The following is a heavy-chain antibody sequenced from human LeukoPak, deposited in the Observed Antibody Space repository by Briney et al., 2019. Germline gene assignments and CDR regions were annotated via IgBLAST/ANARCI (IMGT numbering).Heavy chain of an antibody. CDR3: GKALDYYGSGDNMERGYYYYGMDV. Sequence: GGSLRLSCAASGFTVSSNYMSWVRQAPGKGLEWVSVIYSGGSTYYADSVKGRFTISRDNSKNTLYLQMNSLRAEDTAVYYCGKALDYYGSGDNMERGYYYYGMDVWGQGTTVTVSS. CDR2: IYSGGST. J-gene: IGHJ6*02. CDR1: GFTVSSNY. V-gene: IGHV3-66*01. D-gene: IGHD3-10*01.